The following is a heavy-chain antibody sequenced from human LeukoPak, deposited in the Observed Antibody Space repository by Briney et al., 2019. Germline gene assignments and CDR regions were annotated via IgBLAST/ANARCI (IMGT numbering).Heavy chain of an antibody. Sequence: ASVKVSCKASGYTFTRYGISWVRQAPGQGLEWMGWISGYNGNTKYAQKFQGRVTMTTDTSTSTAYMEVRSLRSDDTAVYYCARDRRLDYQLPADYWGQGTLVTVSS. D-gene: IGHD2-2*01. J-gene: IGHJ4*02. V-gene: IGHV1-18*01. CDR1: GYTFTRYG. CDR3: ARDRRLDYQLPADY. CDR2: ISGYNGNT.